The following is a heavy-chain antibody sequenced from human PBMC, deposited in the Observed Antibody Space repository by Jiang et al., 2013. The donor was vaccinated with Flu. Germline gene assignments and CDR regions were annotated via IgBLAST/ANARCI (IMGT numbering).Heavy chain of an antibody. D-gene: IGHD1-1*01. CDR3: ARDLISAADGLEGSNYYYGMDV. V-gene: IGHV6-1*01. CDR1: GDSVSSNSAA. CDR2: TYYRSKWYN. Sequence: SQTLSLTCAISGDSVSSNSAAWNWIRQSPSRGLEWLGRTYYRSKWYNDYAVSVKSRITINPDTSKNQFSLQLNSVTPEDTAVYYCARDLISAADGLEGSNYYYGMDVWGQGTTVTVSS. J-gene: IGHJ6*02.